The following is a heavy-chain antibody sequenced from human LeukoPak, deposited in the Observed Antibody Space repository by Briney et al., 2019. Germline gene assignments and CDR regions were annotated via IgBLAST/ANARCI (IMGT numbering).Heavy chain of an antibody. CDR3: ARGNSGSHYVEYYYGMDV. CDR1: GFTFRSSA. Sequence: GGSLRLSCAPSGFTFRSSATHWGGQAPGKGLEGWAVISYDGSNKYYADSVKGRFTISRDNSKNTLYLQMNSLRAEDTAVYYCARGNSGSHYVEYYYGMDVWGQGTTVTVSS. CDR2: ISYDGSNK. D-gene: IGHD1-26*01. V-gene: IGHV3-30-3*01. J-gene: IGHJ6*02.